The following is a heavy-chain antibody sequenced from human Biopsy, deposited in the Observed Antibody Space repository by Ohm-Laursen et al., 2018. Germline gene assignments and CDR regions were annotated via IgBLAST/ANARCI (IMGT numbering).Heavy chain of an antibody. CDR3: ARMPHFDY. CDR1: RDSISNYY. CDR2: IYHTGSA. J-gene: IGHJ4*02. Sequence: PSETLSLTCTVSRDSISNYYCAWIRQSPGKGLEWIGYIYHTGSANYNPSLRSRVTLSLDTSKNQFSLRLTSVTAADTAAYYCARMPHFDYWGQGILVTVSS. V-gene: IGHV4-59*01. D-gene: IGHD2-2*01.